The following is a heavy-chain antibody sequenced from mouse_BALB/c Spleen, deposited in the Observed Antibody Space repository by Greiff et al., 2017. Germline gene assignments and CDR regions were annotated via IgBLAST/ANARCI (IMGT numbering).Heavy chain of an antibody. V-gene: IGHV5-4*02. CDR1: GFTFSDYY. CDR3: ARDQWDYDGRSLFAY. Sequence: EVQGVESGGGLVKPGGSLKLSCAASGFTFSDYYMYWVRQTPEKRLEWVATISDGGSYTYYPDSVKGRFTISRDNAKNNLYLQMSSLKSEDTAMYYCARDQWDYDGRSLFAYWGQGTLVTVSA. J-gene: IGHJ3*01. D-gene: IGHD2-4*01. CDR2: ISDGGSYT.